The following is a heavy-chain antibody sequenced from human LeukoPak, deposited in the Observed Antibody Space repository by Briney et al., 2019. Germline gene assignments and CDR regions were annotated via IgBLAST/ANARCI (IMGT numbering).Heavy chain of an antibody. CDR2: ISAYNGNT. CDR1: GYTFISYG. CDR3: ARLPSNYYYYGMDV. V-gene: IGHV1-18*01. D-gene: IGHD4-11*01. Sequence: ASVKVSCKASGYTFISYGISWVRQAPGQGLEWMGWISAYNGNTNYAQKLQGRVTMTTDTSTSTAYMELRSLRSDDTAVYYCARLPSNYYYYGMDVWGQGTTVTVSS. J-gene: IGHJ6*02.